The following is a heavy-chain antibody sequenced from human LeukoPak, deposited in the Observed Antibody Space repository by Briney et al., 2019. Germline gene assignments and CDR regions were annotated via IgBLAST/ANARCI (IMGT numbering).Heavy chain of an antibody. Sequence: ASVKVSCKASGYTFTSYDINWVRQATGQGLEGMGWMNPNNGNTGYAQKFQGRVTMTRNTSISTAYMELSSLRSEDTAVYYCARVSPKHDAFDIWGQGTMVTVSS. J-gene: IGHJ3*02. V-gene: IGHV1-8*01. CDR3: ARVSPKHDAFDI. CDR1: GYTFTSYD. CDR2: MNPNNGNT.